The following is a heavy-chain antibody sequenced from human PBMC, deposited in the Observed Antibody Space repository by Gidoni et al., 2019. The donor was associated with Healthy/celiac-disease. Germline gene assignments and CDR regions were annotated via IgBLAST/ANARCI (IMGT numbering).Heavy chain of an antibody. CDR1: GFTFSSYA. CDR2: ISGSGGST. D-gene: IGHD6-19*01. Sequence: EVQLVESGGGLVQPGRSLRLSCAAAGFTFSSYAMSWVRQAPGKGLEWVSAISGSGGSTYYADSVKGRFTISRDNSKNTLYLQMNSLRAEDTAVYYCAKSYGSGWYTGRYYFDYWGQGTLVTVSS. V-gene: IGHV3-23*04. J-gene: IGHJ4*02. CDR3: AKSYGSGWYTGRYYFDY.